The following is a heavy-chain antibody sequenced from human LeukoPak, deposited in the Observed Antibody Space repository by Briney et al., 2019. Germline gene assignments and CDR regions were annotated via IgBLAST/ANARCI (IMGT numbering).Heavy chain of an antibody. Sequence: GGSLRLSCVASGFTFGKYWMSWVRQAPGKGLEWVANIKLDGSEKYYVDSVKGRFTISRDNAKNSLYLQMNSLRAEDTAVYYCAGRSYGDYRFDYWGQGTLVTVSS. CDR3: AGRSYGDYRFDY. CDR2: IKLDGSEK. CDR1: GFTFGKYW. D-gene: IGHD4-17*01. J-gene: IGHJ4*02. V-gene: IGHV3-7*01.